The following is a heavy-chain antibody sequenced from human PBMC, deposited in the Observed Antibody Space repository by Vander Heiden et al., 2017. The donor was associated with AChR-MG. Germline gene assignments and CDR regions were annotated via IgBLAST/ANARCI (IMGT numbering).Heavy chain of an antibody. CDR3: AKGNRIVARGAFDI. CDR1: GFTFDDYA. D-gene: IGHD3-22*01. V-gene: IGHV3-9*01. J-gene: IGHJ3*02. CDR2: ISWNSGSI. Sequence: EVQLVESGGGLVQPGRSLRPSCAASGFTFDDYAMHWVRQAPGKGLEWVSGISWNSGSIGYADSVKGRFTISRDNAKNSLYLQMNSLRAEDTALYYCAKGNRIVARGAFDIWGQGTMVTVSS.